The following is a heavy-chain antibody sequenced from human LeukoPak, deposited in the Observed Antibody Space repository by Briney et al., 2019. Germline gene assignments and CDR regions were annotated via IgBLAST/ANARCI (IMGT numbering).Heavy chain of an antibody. CDR1: GYTFTSYA. CDR2: INTNTGNP. Sequence: GASVKVSCKASGYTFTSYAMNWVRQAPGQGLEWMGWINTNTGNPTYAQGFTGRFVFSLDTSVSTAYLQISSLKAEDTAVYYCARRVSLSLAAVNACLDYWGQGTLDTVSS. V-gene: IGHV7-4-1*02. CDR3: ARRVSLSLAAVNACLDY. J-gene: IGHJ4*02. D-gene: IGHD6-6*01.